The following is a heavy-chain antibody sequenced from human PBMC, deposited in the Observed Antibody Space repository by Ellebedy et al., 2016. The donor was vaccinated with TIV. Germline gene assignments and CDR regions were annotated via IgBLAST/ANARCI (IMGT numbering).Heavy chain of an antibody. CDR1: GFTFSSYA. Sequence: GGSLRLXXAASGFTFSSYAMSWVRQAPGKGLEWVSAISGSGGSTYYADSVKGRFTISRDNSKNTLYLQMNSLRAEDTAVYYCAKSLAIRRDSTLYGVDVWGQGTTVTVSS. J-gene: IGHJ6*02. D-gene: IGHD2-15*01. CDR3: AKSLAIRRDSTLYGVDV. CDR2: ISGSGGST. V-gene: IGHV3-23*01.